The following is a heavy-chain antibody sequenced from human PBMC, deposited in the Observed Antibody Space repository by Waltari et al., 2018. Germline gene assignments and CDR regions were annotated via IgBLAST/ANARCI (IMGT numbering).Heavy chain of an antibody. CDR3: ARDLSTVTTEYFQH. CDR1: GFTFSSYS. V-gene: IGHV3-21*01. CDR2: ISSSSSYI. D-gene: IGHD4-17*01. Sequence: EVQLVESGGGLVKPGGSLRLSCAASGFTFSSYSMNWFRQAPGKGLEWFSSISSSSSYIYYADSVKGRFTISRDNAKNSLYLQMNSLRAEDTAVYYCARDLSTVTTEYFQHWGQGTLVTVSS. J-gene: IGHJ1*01.